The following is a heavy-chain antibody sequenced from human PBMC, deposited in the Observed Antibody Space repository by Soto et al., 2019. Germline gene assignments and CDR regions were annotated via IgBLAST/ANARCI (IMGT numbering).Heavy chain of an antibody. CDR2: ISSIGVAT. J-gene: IGHJ4*02. CDR1: GFTFSIHE. V-gene: IGHV3-48*03. CDR3: AREGRVGGIDY. D-gene: IGHD6-19*01. Sequence: PGGSLRLSCAASGFTFSIHEMNWVRQAPGNGLEWVSYISSIGVATYYADSVKGRFTISRDNAKNSLYLQMNSLRAEDTAVYYCAREGRVGGIDYWGQGTPVTVSS.